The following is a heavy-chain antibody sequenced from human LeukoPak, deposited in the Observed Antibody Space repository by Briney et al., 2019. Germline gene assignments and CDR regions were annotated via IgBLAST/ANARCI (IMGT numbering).Heavy chain of an antibody. J-gene: IGHJ3*02. D-gene: IGHD3-22*01. Sequence: GASVKVSCKTSGYTFTSYYIHWVRQAPGQGLEWMGIINPSGGSTSYAQKFQGRVTMTRDTSTSTVYMYLSSLRSEDTAVYYCARAPPAGGLDAFDIWGQGTMVTVSS. V-gene: IGHV1-46*01. CDR3: ARAPPAGGLDAFDI. CDR1: GYTFTSYY. CDR2: INPSGGST.